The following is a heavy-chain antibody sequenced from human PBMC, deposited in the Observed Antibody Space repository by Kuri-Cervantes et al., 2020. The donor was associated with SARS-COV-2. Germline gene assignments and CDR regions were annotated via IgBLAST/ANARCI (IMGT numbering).Heavy chain of an antibody. V-gene: IGHV3-11*01. Sequence: GESLKISCTASGFIFSDYYMTWIRQAPGKGLEWVSNIGPSGTTKYYTDSVKGRFTISRDNAKNSLYLQMNSLRAEDTALYYCARGGGGLSNFDYFDYWGQGTLVTVSS. J-gene: IGHJ4*02. CDR1: GFIFSDYY. CDR3: ARGGGGLSNFDYFDY. D-gene: IGHD4-11*01. CDR2: IGPSGTTK.